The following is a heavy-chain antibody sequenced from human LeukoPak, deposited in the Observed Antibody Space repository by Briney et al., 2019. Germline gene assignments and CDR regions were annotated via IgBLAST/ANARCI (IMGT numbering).Heavy chain of an antibody. V-gene: IGHV3-48*01. Sequence: GGSLRLSCAASGFAFSSNAMTWVRQAPGKGLEWLSYISGSGSVQYYADSVKGRFTISRDNAKNSLYLQMNSLRGEDTAMYYCARAGGSTVSHSDYWGQGTLVTVSS. CDR1: GFAFSSNA. CDR3: ARAGGSTVSHSDY. D-gene: IGHD4-17*01. J-gene: IGHJ4*02. CDR2: ISGSGSVQ.